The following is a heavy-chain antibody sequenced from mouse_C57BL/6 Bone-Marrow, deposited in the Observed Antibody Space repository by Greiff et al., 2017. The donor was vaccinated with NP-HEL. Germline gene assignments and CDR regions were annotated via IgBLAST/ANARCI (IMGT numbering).Heavy chain of an antibody. Sequence: QVQLQQSGAELVKPGASVKLSCKASGYTFTSYWMHWVKQRPGQGLEWIGMIHPNSGSTNYNEKFKSKATLTVDKSSSTAYMQLSSLTSEDCAVYYCARGRNYYSNNDYAMDYWGQGTSVTVSS. CDR3: ARGRNYYSNNDYAMDY. V-gene: IGHV1-64*01. CDR2: IHPNSGST. J-gene: IGHJ4*01. CDR1: GYTFTSYW. D-gene: IGHD2-5*01.